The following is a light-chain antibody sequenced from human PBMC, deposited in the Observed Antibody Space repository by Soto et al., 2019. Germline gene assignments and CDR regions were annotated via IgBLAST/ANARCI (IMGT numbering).Light chain of an antibody. V-gene: IGKV3-20*01. CDR1: QSVHSNY. Sequence: EIVLTQSPGTLSLSPGGGATLSCRASQSVHSNYLAWYQQKPGQAPRLLIYGASSRATGIPDRFSGSGSGTDFTLTISRLEPEDFAVYYCQQYSTLPRTFGQGTRVEIK. CDR3: QQYSTLPRT. J-gene: IGKJ1*01. CDR2: GAS.